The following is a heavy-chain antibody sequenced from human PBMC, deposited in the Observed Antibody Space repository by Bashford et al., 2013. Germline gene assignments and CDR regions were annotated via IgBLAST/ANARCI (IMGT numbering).Heavy chain of an antibody. D-gene: IGHD6-19*01. Sequence: SGPTLVKPTQTLTLTCTFSGFSLTTIGMRVSWIRQPPGKALEWLARIDWDGDKLYSTSLNTRLTISKDTSKNQVDLTMTNMDPVDTATYYCARTPAGTQWPTFDSWGQGTLVTVSS. CDR1: GFSLTTIGMR. CDR2: IDWDGDK. CDR3: ARTPAGTQWPTFDS. V-gene: IGHV2-70*04. J-gene: IGHJ4*02.